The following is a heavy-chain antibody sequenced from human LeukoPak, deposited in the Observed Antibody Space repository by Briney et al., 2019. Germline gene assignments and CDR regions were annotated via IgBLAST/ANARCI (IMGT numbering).Heavy chain of an antibody. CDR2: ISHSGAST. CDR3: ATDLRRAVDADWFDP. Sequence: PGGSLRLSCAATGFTFNNYDMNWVRQAPGQGLEWVSSISHSGASTYYADSVKGRFTISRDNSKNTLYLQMTNLRPADTAVYYCATDLRRAVDADWFDPWDQGCMVSVCS. V-gene: IGHV3-23*01. J-gene: IGHJ5*02. D-gene: IGHD6-19*01. CDR1: GFTFNNYD.